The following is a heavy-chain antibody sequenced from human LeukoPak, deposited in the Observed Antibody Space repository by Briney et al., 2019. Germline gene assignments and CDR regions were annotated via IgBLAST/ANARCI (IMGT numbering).Heavy chain of an antibody. J-gene: IGHJ6*02. Sequence: GGSLRLSCAASGFTFSSYSMNWVRQAPGKGLEWVSSISSSSSYIYYVDSVKGRFTISRDNAKNSLYLQMNSLRAEDTAVYYCARAYNGYDLNYYYGMDVWGQGTTVTVSS. CDR2: ISSSSSYI. D-gene: IGHD1-20*01. CDR1: GFTFSSYS. CDR3: ARAYNGYDLNYYYGMDV. V-gene: IGHV3-21*01.